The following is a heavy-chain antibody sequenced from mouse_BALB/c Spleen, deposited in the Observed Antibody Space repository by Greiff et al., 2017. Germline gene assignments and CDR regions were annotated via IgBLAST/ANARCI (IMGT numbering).Heavy chain of an antibody. CDR2: IYPGNSDT. Sequence: EVQLQQSGTVLARPGASVKMSCKASGYSFTSYWMHWVKQRPGQGLEWIGAIYPGNSDTSYNQKFKGKAKLTAVTSASTAYMELSSLTNEDSAVYYCTRSSGSEYYFDYWGQGTTLTVSS. CDR1: GYSFTSYW. J-gene: IGHJ2*01. D-gene: IGHD3-1*01. CDR3: TRSSGSEYYFDY. V-gene: IGHV1-5*01.